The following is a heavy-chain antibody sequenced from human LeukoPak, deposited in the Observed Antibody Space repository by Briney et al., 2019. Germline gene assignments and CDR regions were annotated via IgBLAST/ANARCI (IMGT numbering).Heavy chain of an antibody. CDR3: ARLPLDSSGYYPGAFDI. CDR2: IYYYGST. CDR1: GGSISGYY. J-gene: IGHJ3*02. Sequence: PSETLCLTCTVSGGSISGYYWSWIRQPPGKGLERIGYIYYYGSTNYNPSLKSRVTISVDTSKNQFSLKLSSVTAADTAVYYCARLPLDSSGYYPGAFDIWGQGTMVTVSS. V-gene: IGHV4-59*08. D-gene: IGHD3-22*01.